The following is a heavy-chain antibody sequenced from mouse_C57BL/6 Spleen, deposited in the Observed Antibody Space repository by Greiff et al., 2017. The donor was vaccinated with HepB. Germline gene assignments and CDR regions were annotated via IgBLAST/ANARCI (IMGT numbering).Heavy chain of an antibody. CDR3: ARETTVVAQGFDY. Sequence: EVQLQESGPGLVKPSQSLSLTCSVTGYSITSGYYWNWIRQFPGNKLEWMGYISYDGSNNYNPSLKNRISITRDTSKNQFFLKLNSVTTEDTATYYCARETTVVAQGFDYWGQGTTLTVSS. J-gene: IGHJ2*01. CDR2: ISYDGSN. D-gene: IGHD1-1*01. V-gene: IGHV3-6*01. CDR1: GYSITSGYY.